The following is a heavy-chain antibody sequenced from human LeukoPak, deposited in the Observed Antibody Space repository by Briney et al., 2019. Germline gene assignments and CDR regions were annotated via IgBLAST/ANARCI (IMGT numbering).Heavy chain of an antibody. V-gene: IGHV3-30*18. Sequence: PGGSLRLSCAASGFTFSSYGMHWVRQAPGKGLEWVAVISYDGSNKYYADSVKGRFTISRDNSKNTLYLQMNSLRAEDTAVYYCAKGENVLRYFDWLPGDAFDIWGQGTMVTVSS. CDR2: ISYDGSNK. D-gene: IGHD3-9*01. CDR3: AKGENVLRYFDWLPGDAFDI. CDR1: GFTFSSYG. J-gene: IGHJ3*02.